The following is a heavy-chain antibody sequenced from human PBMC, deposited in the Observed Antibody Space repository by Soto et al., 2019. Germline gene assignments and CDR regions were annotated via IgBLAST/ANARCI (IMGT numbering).Heavy chain of an antibody. J-gene: IGHJ4*02. CDR1: GYTFTGYY. CDR3: ARPPASYYYDSSGSHAPFDY. CDR2: INPNSGGT. V-gene: IGHV1-2*02. D-gene: IGHD3-22*01. Sequence: ASVKVSCNASGYTFTGYYMHWVRQAPGQGLEWMGWINPNSGGTNYAQKFQGRVTMTRDTSISTAYMELSRLRSDDTAVYYCARPPASYYYDSSGSHAPFDYWGQGTLVTVSS.